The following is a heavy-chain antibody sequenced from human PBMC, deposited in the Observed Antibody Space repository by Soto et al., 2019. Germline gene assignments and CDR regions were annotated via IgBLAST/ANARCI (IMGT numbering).Heavy chain of an antibody. Sequence: GGSLRLSCAASGFTFSSYAMSWVRQAPGKGLEWVSAISGSGGSTYYADSVKGRFTISRDNSKNTLYLQMNSLRAEDTAVYYCAKDLGDGRPPPLHVYSSSSYAFDIWGQGTMVTVSS. CDR3: AKDLGDGRPPPLHVYSSSSYAFDI. CDR1: GFTFSSYA. J-gene: IGHJ3*02. CDR2: ISGSGGST. V-gene: IGHV3-23*01. D-gene: IGHD6-6*01.